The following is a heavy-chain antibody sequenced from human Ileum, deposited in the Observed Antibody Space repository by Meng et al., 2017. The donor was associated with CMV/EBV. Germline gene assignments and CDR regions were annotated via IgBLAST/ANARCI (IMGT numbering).Heavy chain of an antibody. V-gene: IGHV4-30-4*08. CDR2: IYYSGST. CDR3: ATEYSASPGWFDP. D-gene: IGHD5-12*01. CDR1: GDSISSGDFN. Sequence: QVGLGASGPGLVKPSPTLSLICTCSGDSISSGDFNWTWIRQSPGKGPEWIGYIYYSGSTYYNPSLKSRLTIALDTSKNQFSLRLTSVTDADTGVYYCATEYSASPGWFDPWGQGILVTVSS. J-gene: IGHJ5*02.